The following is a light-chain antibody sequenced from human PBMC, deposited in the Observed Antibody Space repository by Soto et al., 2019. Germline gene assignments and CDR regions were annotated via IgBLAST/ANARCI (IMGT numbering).Light chain of an antibody. CDR3: QQRGNRPPWT. CDR1: QSVSSN. V-gene: IGKV3-11*01. J-gene: IGKJ1*01. CDR2: DAS. Sequence: EIVLTQSPGTLSLSPAERATLXCRTSQSVSSNLAWYQQKPGQAPRLLIYDASNRATGIPARFSGSGSGTDFTLTISSLEPEDLAVYYCQQRGNRPPWTFGQGTKVDIK.